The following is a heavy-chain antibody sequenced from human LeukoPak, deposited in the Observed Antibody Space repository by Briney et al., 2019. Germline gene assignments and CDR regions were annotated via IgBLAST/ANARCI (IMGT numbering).Heavy chain of an antibody. CDR1: GYTFTGYY. D-gene: IGHD2-8*01. CDR3: AKSGGYCTNGVCYRGYYFDY. V-gene: IGHV1-2*02. CDR2: INPNSGGT. Sequence: GASVKVSCKASGYTFTGYYMHWVRQAPGQGLEWMGWINPNSGGTNYAQKFQGRVTMTRDTSISTAYMELSRLRSDDTAVYYCAKSGGYCTNGVCYRGYYFDYWGQGTLVTVSS. J-gene: IGHJ4*02.